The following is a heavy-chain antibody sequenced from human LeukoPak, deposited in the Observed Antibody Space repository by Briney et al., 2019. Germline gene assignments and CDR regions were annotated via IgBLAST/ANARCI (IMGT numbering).Heavy chain of an antibody. V-gene: IGHV1-2*02. J-gene: IGHJ3*02. D-gene: IGHD3-3*01. CDR1: GYTFTGYY. CDR2: INPNSGGT. Sequence: ASVKVSCKASGYTFTGYYMHWVRQAPGQGLEWMGWINPNSGGTNYAQKFQGRVTMTRDTSISTAYMELSRLRSDDTAVYYCARPYYDFWSGYYMSAFDIWGQGIMVTVSS. CDR3: ARPYYDFWSGYYMSAFDI.